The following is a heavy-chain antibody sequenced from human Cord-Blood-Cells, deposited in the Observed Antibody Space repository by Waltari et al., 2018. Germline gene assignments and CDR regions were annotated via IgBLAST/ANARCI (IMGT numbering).Heavy chain of an antibody. CDR3: ARDCGTMFRGVISDAFDI. J-gene: IGHJ3*02. Sequence: EVQLVESGGGLVQPGGSLRLSCAASGFTFSSYSMNWVRQAPGKGLEWVSYISSSSSTIYYADSVKGRFTISRDNAKNSLYLQMNSLRDEDTAVYYCARDCGTMFRGVISDAFDIWGQGTMVTVSS. D-gene: IGHD3-10*01. CDR2: ISSSSSTI. V-gene: IGHV3-48*02. CDR1: GFTFSSYS.